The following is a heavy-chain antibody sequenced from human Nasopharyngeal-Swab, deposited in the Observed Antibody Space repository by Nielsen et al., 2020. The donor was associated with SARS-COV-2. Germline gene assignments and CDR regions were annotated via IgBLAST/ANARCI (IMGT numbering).Heavy chain of an antibody. CDR1: GFTFSSYG. D-gene: IGHD2-15*01. V-gene: IGHV3-30*02. CDR2: IWYDGSNK. J-gene: IGHJ6*02. Sequence: GESLKISCAASGFTFSSYGMHWVRQAPGKGLEWVAVIWYDGSNKYYADSVKGRFTISRDNSKNTLYLQMNSLRAEDTAVYYCAKVAASHYYYYYGMDVWGQGTTVTVSS. CDR3: AKVAASHYYYYYGMDV.